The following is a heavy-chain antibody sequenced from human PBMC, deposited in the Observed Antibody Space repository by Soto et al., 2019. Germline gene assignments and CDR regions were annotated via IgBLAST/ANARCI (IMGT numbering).Heavy chain of an antibody. CDR2: ISSSAGTI. J-gene: IGHJ4*02. V-gene: IGHV3-23*01. CDR1: GFTFSFYP. D-gene: IGHD1-20*01. CDR3: VRYSWNDKNFDY. Sequence: EVVLLESGGGLVQPGGSLRLSCAASGFTFSFYPMSWVRQAPGKGLEWVAGISSSAGTIYYADPVKGRFTISRDNSKNTVYLQMNSLRAEDTAVCYCVRYSWNDKNFDYWGQGTLVTVSS.